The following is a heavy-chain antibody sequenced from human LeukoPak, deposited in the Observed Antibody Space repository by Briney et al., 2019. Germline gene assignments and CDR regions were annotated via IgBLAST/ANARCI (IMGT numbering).Heavy chain of an antibody. CDR2: INHSGST. V-gene: IGHV4-34*01. D-gene: IGHD6-13*01. J-gene: IGHJ4*02. CDR3: ARSGGSSWYHFDY. CDR1: GGSFSGYY. Sequence: PSGTLSLTCAVYGGSFSGYYWSWIRQPPGKGLEWIGEINHSGSTNYNPSLKSRVTISVDTSKNQFSLKLSSVTAADTAVYYCARSGGSSWYHFDYWGQGTLVTVSS.